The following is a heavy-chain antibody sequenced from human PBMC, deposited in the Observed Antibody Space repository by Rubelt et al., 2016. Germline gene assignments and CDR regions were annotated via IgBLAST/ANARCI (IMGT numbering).Heavy chain of an antibody. CDR1: GGFVSSYY. CDR2: VCYSGRT. D-gene: IGHD2-2*01. CDR3: AKHVGYCSSTSCYADYYYGMDV. Sequence: GPELVKPSETLSLTCTVSGGFVSSYYWSWIRQPPGKGLEWIGNVCYSGRTKYNPSLKSRVTMLVDTSKNQCSRRLRYVTAADTAVYYCAKHVGYCSSTSCYADYYYGMDVWGQGTTVTVSS. J-gene: IGHJ6*02. V-gene: IGHV4-59*08.